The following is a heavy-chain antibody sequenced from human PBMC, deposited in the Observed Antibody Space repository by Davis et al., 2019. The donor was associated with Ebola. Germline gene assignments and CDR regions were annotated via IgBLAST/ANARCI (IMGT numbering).Heavy chain of an antibody. CDR2: IYHSGST. CDR3: ARGYSYGSPYFDY. Sequence: SETLSLTCTVSGYSISSGYYWGWIRQPPGKGLEWIGSIYHSGSTYYNPSLKSRVTISVDTSKNQFSLKLSSVTAADTAVYYCARGYSYGSPYFDYWGQGTLVTVSS. V-gene: IGHV4-38-2*02. D-gene: IGHD5-18*01. CDR1: GYSISSGYY. J-gene: IGHJ4*02.